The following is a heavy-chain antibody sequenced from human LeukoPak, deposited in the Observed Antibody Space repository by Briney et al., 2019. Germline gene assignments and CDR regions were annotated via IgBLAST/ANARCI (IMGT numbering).Heavy chain of an antibody. Sequence: GGSLSLSCAASGFSFSSFPINWVRQAPGKGLEWVSHISSSGNTEYYLDSVRGRFTMSRDNAKNLLFLEMHSLRAEDTAVYYCARDTVNAPFVVSLDYWRQGALVTVSS. V-gene: IGHV3-48*03. CDR3: ARDTVNAPFVVSLDY. J-gene: IGHJ4*02. D-gene: IGHD2-8*01. CDR1: GFSFSSFP. CDR2: ISSSGNTE.